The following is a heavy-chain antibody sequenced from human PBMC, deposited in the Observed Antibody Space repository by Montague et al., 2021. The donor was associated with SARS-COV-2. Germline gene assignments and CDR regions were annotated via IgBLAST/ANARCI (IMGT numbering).Heavy chain of an antibody. CDR3: ARGRYCSSTSCYNVYYGMDV. V-gene: IGHV3-30-3*01. D-gene: IGHD2-2*02. Sequence: SLRLSCAASGFTFSSYAMHWVRQAPGKGLEWVAVISYDGSNKYYADSVKGRFTISRDNSKDTLYLQMNSLRAEDTAVYYCARGRYCSSTSCYNVYYGMDVGGQGTTVTVSS. CDR1: GFTFSSYA. J-gene: IGHJ6*02. CDR2: ISYDGSNK.